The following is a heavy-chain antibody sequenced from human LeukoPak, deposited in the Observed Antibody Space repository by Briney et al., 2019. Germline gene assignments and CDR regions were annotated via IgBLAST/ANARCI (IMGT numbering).Heavy chain of an antibody. V-gene: IGHV4-59*08. CDR3: ARRNDFGI. Sequence: SETLSLTCTVSGGSISGDHWNWIRQPPGKGLEWIGYIYYSGGTNYNPSLKSRVTISIDTSKNQFSLKLTSVTAADTAVYYCARRNDFGIWGQGTMVTVSS. CDR1: GGSISGDH. J-gene: IGHJ3*02. CDR2: IYYSGGT.